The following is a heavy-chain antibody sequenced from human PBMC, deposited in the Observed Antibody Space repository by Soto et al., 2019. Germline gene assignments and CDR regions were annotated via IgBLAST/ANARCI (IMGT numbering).Heavy chain of an antibody. CDR2: ISAYNSNT. V-gene: IGHV1-18*01. CDR1: GYTFTSYG. J-gene: IGHJ5*02. D-gene: IGHD2-2*01. Sequence: ASVKVSCKASGYTFTSYGISWVRQAPGQGLEWMGWISAYNSNTNYAQKLQGRVTMTTDTSTSTAYMELRSLRSDDTAVYYCARAGGYCSSTSCYSYWFDPWGQGTLVTVSS. CDR3: ARAGGYCSSTSCYSYWFDP.